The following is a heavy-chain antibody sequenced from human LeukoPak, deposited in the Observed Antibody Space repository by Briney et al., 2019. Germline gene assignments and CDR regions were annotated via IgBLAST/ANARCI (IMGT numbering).Heavy chain of an antibody. CDR3: ARGYCSSGSCYFYFDY. Sequence: GGSLRLSCAASGFTFSSYSMNWVRQAPGKGLEWVSSISSSSSYIYYADSVKGRFTISRDNAKNSLYLQMNSLRAEDTAVYYCARGYCSSGSCYFYFDYWGQGTLVTVSS. CDR1: GFTFSSYS. CDR2: ISSSSSYI. V-gene: IGHV3-21*01. D-gene: IGHD2-15*01. J-gene: IGHJ4*02.